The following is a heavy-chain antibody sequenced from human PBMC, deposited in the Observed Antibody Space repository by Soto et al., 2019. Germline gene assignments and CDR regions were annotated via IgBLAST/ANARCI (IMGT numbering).Heavy chain of an antibody. J-gene: IGHJ4*02. V-gene: IGHV3-11*06. CDR3: ARGYSTGWYGHDS. D-gene: IGHD6-13*01. CDR1: GFTFSDYY. CDR2: IRDSGTYT. Sequence: QVQLVESGGGLVKPGGSLRLSCAASGFTFSDYYMSWIRQAPGKGLEWVSYIRDSGTYTEYAVSVKGRFTISRDNAKKSLYLQMNSLRAEDTAVYYCARGYSTGWYGHDSWGQGTLVTVSS.